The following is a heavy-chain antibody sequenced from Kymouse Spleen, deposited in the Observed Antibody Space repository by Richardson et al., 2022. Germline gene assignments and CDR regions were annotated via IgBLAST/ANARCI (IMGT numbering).Heavy chain of an antibody. D-gene: IGHD1-7*01. Sequence: QLQLQESGPGLVKPSETLSLTCTVSGGSISSSSYYWGWIRQPPGKGLEWIGSIYYSGSTYYNPSLKSRVTISVDTSKNQFSLKLSSVTAADTAVYYCARQVITGTRRFDPWGQGTLVTVSS. V-gene: IGHV4-39*01. CDR1: GGSISSSSYY. CDR3: ARQVITGTRRFDP. CDR2: IYYSGST. J-gene: IGHJ5*02.